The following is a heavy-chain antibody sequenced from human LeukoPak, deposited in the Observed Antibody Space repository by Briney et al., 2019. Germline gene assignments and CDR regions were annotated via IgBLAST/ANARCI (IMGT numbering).Heavy chain of an antibody. V-gene: IGHV1-8*01. D-gene: IGHD2-15*01. CDR1: GYTFTSYD. J-gene: IGHJ4*02. CDR2: MNPNSGNT. Sequence: GASVKVSCKASGYTFTSYDINWERQATGQGLEWMGWMNPNSGNTGYAQKFQGRVTMTRNTSISTAYMELSSLRSEDTAVYYCARILGYCSGGSCYSDYWGQGTLVTVSS. CDR3: ARILGYCSGGSCYSDY.